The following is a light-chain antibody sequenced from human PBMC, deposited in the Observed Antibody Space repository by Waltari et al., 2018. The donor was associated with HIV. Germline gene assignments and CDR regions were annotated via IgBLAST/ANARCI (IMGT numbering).Light chain of an antibody. V-gene: IGLV1-44*01. CDR3: SAWDVSLNGVV. J-gene: IGLJ2*01. Sequence: QSVMTRPPSASGNPGQRVTIACSGTSSNIGSRSVNWYQHFPGTAPKLLIFTNDQRPSGVPDRFSASKSGTSASLSISGLHSGDEGVYYCSAWDVSLNGVVFGGGTKLTVL. CDR1: SSNIGSRS. CDR2: TND.